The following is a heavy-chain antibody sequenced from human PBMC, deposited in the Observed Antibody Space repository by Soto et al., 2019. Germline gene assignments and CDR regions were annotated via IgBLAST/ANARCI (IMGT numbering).Heavy chain of an antibody. J-gene: IGHJ6*02. CDR3: ARDLLGSYYYYYYGMDV. CDR2: ISSSSYI. Sequence: WGSLRLSCAASGFTFSSYSMNWVRQAPGKGLEWVSSISSSSYIYYADSVKGRFTISRDNAKNSLYLQMNSLRAEDTAVYYCARDLLGSYYYYYYGMDVWGQGTTVTVSS. V-gene: IGHV3-21*01. D-gene: IGHD2-2*03. CDR1: GFTFSSYS.